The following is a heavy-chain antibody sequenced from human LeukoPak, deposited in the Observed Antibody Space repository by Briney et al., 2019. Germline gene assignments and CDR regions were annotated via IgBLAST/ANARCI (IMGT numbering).Heavy chain of an antibody. J-gene: IGHJ3*02. V-gene: IGHV4-59*01. CDR1: GGSISSYY. CDR2: IYYSGST. Sequence: SETLSLTCTVSGGSISSYYWSWIRQPPGKGLEWIGYIYYSGSTNYNPSLKSRVTISVDTSKNQFSLKLSSVTAADTAVYYCARAAAGSFDIWGQGTMVTVSS. CDR3: ARAAAGSFDI. D-gene: IGHD6-13*01.